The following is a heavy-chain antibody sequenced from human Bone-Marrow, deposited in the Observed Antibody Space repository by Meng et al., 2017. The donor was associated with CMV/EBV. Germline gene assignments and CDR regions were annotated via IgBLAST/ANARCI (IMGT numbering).Heavy chain of an antibody. CDR3: ARGQVQCSSRSGHDYSYSGMDV. CDR2: MNPNSGNT. J-gene: IGHJ6*02. CDR1: GYTFSSYD. D-gene: IGHD2-2*01. Sequence: ASVKVSCKASGYTFSSYDITWVRQATGQGLEWLGWMNPNSGNTGSAQKFQGRVTMTRNTAINTAYMELSSLRSDDTAVYYCARGQVQCSSRSGHDYSYSGMDVWGQGSTVTVSS. V-gene: IGHV1-8*01.